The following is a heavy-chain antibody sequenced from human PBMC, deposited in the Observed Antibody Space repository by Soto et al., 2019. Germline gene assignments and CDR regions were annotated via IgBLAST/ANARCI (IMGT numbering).Heavy chain of an antibody. J-gene: IGHJ4*02. V-gene: IGHV3-30-3*01. Sequence: PGGSLRLSCTASGFTFSRYSMHWFRQSPDKGLEWVAVTSSDDTVQFYADSVKGRFTVSRDNSRNTLFLQMNSLRVEDTAVYYCAREVVTTQWYFDNWGQGILVTVSS. CDR3: AREVVTTQWYFDN. CDR2: TSSDDTVQ. D-gene: IGHD1-1*01. CDR1: GFTFSRYS.